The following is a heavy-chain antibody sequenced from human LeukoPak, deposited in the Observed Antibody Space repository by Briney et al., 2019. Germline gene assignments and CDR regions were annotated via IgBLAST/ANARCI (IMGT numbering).Heavy chain of an antibody. CDR1: GFTFSSYD. V-gene: IGHV3-33*01. CDR2: IRYDGSNE. D-gene: IGHD5-24*01. J-gene: IGHJ4*02. Sequence: GRSLRLSCAASGFTFSSYDMHWVRQAPGKGPEWVAIIRYDGSNENYEDSVKGRFTISRDNSKKTLYLQMNSLRAEDTAVYYCARSRYNLDYWGQGTLVTVSS. CDR3: ARSRYNLDY.